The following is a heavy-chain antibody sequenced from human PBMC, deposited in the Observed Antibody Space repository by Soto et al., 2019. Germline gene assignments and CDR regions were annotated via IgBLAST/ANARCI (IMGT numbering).Heavy chain of an antibody. J-gene: IGHJ4*02. CDR2: ISSTTNYI. CDR1: GFTFTRYS. CDR3: ARESEDLTSNFDY. V-gene: IGHV3-21*01. Sequence: GGSLRLSCAASGFTFTRYSMNWVRQAPGKGLEWVSSISSTTNYIYYGDSMKGRFTISRDNSKNTLYLQMNSLRAEDTAVYYCARESEDLTSNFDYWGQGTLVTVSS.